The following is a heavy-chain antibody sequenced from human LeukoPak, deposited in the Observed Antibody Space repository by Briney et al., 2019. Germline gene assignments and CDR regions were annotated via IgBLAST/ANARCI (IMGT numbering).Heavy chain of an antibody. CDR2: ISTSGGLSSV. V-gene: IGHV3-21*04. CDR3: AKDAPAGKYYDFWSGYYRAPSRMDV. D-gene: IGHD3-3*01. J-gene: IGHJ6*02. Sequence: PGGSLRLSCAASGSIFSSFSVNWVRQAPGKGLEWVSSISTSGGLSSVYYADSVKGRFTISRDNAKNSLFLQMNSLRAEDTAVYYCAKDAPAGKYYDFWSGYYRAPSRMDVWGQGTTVTVSS. CDR1: GSIFSSFS.